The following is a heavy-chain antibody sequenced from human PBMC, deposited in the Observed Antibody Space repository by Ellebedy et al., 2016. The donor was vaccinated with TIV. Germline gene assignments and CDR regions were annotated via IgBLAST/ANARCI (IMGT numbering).Heavy chain of an antibody. CDR1: GGSISSYY. V-gene: IGHV4-59*01. J-gene: IGHJ4*02. D-gene: IGHD3-9*01. CDR3: ARSLLRYFDSRVGYFDY. CDR2: IYYSGST. Sequence: GSLRLSCTVSGGSISSYYWSWIRQPPGKGLEWIGYIYYSGSTNYNPSLKSRVTISVDTSKNQFSLKLSSVTAADTAVYYRARSLLRYFDSRVGYFDYWGQGTLVTVSS.